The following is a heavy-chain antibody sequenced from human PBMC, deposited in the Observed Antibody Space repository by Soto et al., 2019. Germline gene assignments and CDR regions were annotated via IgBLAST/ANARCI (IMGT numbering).Heavy chain of an antibody. J-gene: IGHJ2*01. Sequence: SETLSLTCTVSGGSISSYYWSWIRQPPGKGLEWIGYIYYSGSTNYNPSLKSRVTISVDTSKNQFSLKLSSVTAVDTAVYYCARLREYSSSSMADLWGRGTLVTVSS. CDR1: GGSISSYY. CDR3: ARLREYSSSSMADL. D-gene: IGHD6-6*01. CDR2: IYYSGST. V-gene: IGHV4-59*01.